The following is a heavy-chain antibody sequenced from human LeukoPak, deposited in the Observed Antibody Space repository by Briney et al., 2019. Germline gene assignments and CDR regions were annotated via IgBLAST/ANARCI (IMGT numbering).Heavy chain of an antibody. J-gene: IGHJ2*01. CDR1: GYTFTKSY. Sequence: ASVKVSCKASGYTFTKSYIHWVRQAPGQGLEWMGWINPNTGDTNFAQKFQGRVAMTRDTSLSTAYMDLSRLTSDDTAVYYCARDWPGISLHFDLWGRGTLITVSS. CDR2: INPNTGDT. CDR3: ARDWPGISLHFDL. V-gene: IGHV1-2*02. D-gene: IGHD2-15*01.